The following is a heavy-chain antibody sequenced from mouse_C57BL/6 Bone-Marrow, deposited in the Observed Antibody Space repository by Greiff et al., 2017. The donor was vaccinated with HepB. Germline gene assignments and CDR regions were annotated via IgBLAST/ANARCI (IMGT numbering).Heavy chain of an antibody. J-gene: IGHJ1*03. D-gene: IGHD1-1*01. CDR1: GYSITSDY. CDR3: ASHRFITTGYFDV. CDR2: ISYSGST. Sequence: EVKLLESGPGLAKPSQTLSLTCSVTGYSITSDYWNWIRKFPGNKLEYMGYISYSGSTYYNPSLKSRISITRDTSKNQYYLQLNSVTTEDTATYYCASHRFITTGYFDVWGTGTTVTVSS. V-gene: IGHV3-8*01.